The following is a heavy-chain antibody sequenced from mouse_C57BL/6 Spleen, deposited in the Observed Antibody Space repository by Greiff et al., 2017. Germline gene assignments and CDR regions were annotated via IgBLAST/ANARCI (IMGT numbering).Heavy chain of an antibody. CDR1: GFTFTDYY. J-gene: IGHJ4*01. V-gene: IGHV7-3*01. CDR3: ARYLDY. CDR2: IRNKANGYTT. Sequence: EVKVVESGGGLVQPGGSLSLSCAASGFTFTDYYMSWVRQPPGKALEWLGFIRNKANGYTTEYSASVKGRFTISRDNSQSILYLQMNAQRAEDSSTYYCARYLDYWGQGTTVTVSS.